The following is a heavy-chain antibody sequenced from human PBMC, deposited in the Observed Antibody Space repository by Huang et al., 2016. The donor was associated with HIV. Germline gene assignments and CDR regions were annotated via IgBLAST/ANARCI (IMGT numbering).Heavy chain of an antibody. CDR1: GGSFTGNY. CDR3: ARQWTILEWLLGLDV. J-gene: IGHJ6*02. Sequence: QMQLQQRGAGLLKPSETLSLTCGVSGGSFTGNYLTWIRQAPGKGLEWIGEVNDSGATNYNPSLNGRVTISLDKSKRELSLNLRSVTAAETAVYYCARQWTILEWLLGLDVWGQGTTVIVSS. CDR2: VNDSGAT. D-gene: IGHD3-3*01. V-gene: IGHV4-34*02.